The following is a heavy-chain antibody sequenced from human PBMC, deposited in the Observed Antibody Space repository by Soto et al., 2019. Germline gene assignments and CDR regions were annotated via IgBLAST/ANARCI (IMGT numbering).Heavy chain of an antibody. J-gene: IGHJ4*02. CDR1: GYTFTSYG. CDR2: ISAYNGNT. D-gene: IGHD6-13*01. Sequence: QVQLVQSGDEVKKPGASVKDSCKASGYTFTSYGISWLRQAPGQRLEWMGWISAYNGNTKYAQKFQGRVTMTTDTSTSTAYMEVRSLRSDDTAVYYCARDAAAGLNDYWGQGTLVTVSS. CDR3: ARDAAAGLNDY. V-gene: IGHV1-18*01.